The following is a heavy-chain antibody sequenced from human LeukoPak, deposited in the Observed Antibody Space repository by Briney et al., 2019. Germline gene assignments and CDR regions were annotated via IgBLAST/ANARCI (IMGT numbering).Heavy chain of an antibody. J-gene: IGHJ4*02. V-gene: IGHV1-46*01. Sequence: ASAKDSRKASGYTFTNYYIHWVRQAPGPGLEWMRMINPSGGSTSYAQKFQGRVTLTRDTSTSTVYMELSSLRSEDTAVYYCARPPLDYGDNYFDYWGQGTLVTASS. CDR1: GYTFTNYY. CDR2: INPSGGST. D-gene: IGHD4-17*01. CDR3: ARPPLDYGDNYFDY.